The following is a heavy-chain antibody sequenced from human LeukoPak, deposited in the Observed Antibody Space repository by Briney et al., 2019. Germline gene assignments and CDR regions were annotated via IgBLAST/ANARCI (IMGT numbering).Heavy chain of an antibody. CDR3: ARGSVPAAMEYFDY. Sequence: SVTVSCKASGGIFSSYAISWVRQAPGQGLEWMGGIIPIFGTANYAQKFQGRVTIITDESTSTAYMELSSLRSEDTAVYYCARGSVPAAMEYFDYWGQGTLVTVSS. D-gene: IGHD2-2*01. CDR2: IIPIFGTA. V-gene: IGHV1-69*05. J-gene: IGHJ4*02. CDR1: GGIFSSYA.